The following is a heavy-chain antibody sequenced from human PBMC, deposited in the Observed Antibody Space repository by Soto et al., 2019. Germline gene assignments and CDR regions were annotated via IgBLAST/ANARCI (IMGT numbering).Heavy chain of an antibody. Sequence: SETLSLTCAVYGGSFIGYYWSWIRQPPGKGLEWIGEINHSGSTNYNPSLKSRVTISVDTSKNQFSLKLSSVTAADTAVYYCARDRGCCSSTSCSHWFDPWGQGTLVTVSS. CDR1: GGSFIGYY. J-gene: IGHJ5*02. CDR2: INHSGST. CDR3: ARDRGCCSSTSCSHWFDP. V-gene: IGHV4-34*01. D-gene: IGHD2-2*01.